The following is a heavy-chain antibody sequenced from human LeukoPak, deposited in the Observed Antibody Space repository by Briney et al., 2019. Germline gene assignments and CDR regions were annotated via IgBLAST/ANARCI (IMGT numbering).Heavy chain of an antibody. CDR1: GFNFANHA. Sequence: GGSLRLSCAASGFNFANHAMSWVRQTPGKGLEWVSAISGGGDITYYADSVTGRFAISRDNSKDTLFLQMHSLRPGDTAVYYCVREDTPATANYWGQGTLVTIS. CDR2: ISGGGDIT. V-gene: IGHV3-23*01. D-gene: IGHD2-21*02. CDR3: VREDTPATANY. J-gene: IGHJ4*02.